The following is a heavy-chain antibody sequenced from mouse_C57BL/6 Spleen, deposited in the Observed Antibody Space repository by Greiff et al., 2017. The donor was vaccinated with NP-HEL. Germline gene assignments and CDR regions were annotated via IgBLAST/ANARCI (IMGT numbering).Heavy chain of an antibody. CDR1: GYTFTDYY. D-gene: IGHD1-1*01. Sequence: EVQLQQSGPELVKPGASVKISCKASGYTFTDYYMNWVKQSHGKSLEWIGDINPNNGGTSYNQKFKGKATLTVDKSSSTAYMELRSLTSEDSAVYYCARRATTVVAKGYFDYWGQGTTLTVSS. CDR2: INPNNGGT. CDR3: ARRATTVVAKGYFDY. V-gene: IGHV1-26*01. J-gene: IGHJ2*01.